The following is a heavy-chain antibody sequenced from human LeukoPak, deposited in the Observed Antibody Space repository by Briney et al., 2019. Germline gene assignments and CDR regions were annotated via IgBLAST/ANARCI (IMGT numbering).Heavy chain of an antibody. CDR2: IGSDDKA. Sequence: GGSLRLSCEASGFTFSAYAMTWVRQAPGKGLEWVSSIGSDDKAHYSESVKGRFTISRDNSRDTLYLQMNSLRAEDTASYYCAKVPHFDFWSDYYYGLDVWGQGTTVTVSS. CDR1: GFTFSAYA. J-gene: IGHJ6*02. CDR3: AKVPHFDFWSDYYYGLDV. V-gene: IGHV3-23*01. D-gene: IGHD3-3*01.